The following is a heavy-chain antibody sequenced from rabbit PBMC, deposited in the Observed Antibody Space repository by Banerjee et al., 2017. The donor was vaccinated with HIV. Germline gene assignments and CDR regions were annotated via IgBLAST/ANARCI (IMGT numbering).Heavy chain of an antibody. CDR3: ARDQADTSGSSDLYL. J-gene: IGHJ3*01. CDR1: GFTLSDNYY. Sequence: QEQLVESGGGLVQPEGSLTLTCKASGFTLSDNYYMCWVRQAPGKGLEWIGCIVAGSSGSTYYASWAKGRFTISKTSSTTVTLQMTSLTAADTATYFCARDQADTSGSSDLYLWGQGTLVTVS. V-gene: IGHV1S45*01. CDR2: IVAGSSGST. D-gene: IGHD1-1*01.